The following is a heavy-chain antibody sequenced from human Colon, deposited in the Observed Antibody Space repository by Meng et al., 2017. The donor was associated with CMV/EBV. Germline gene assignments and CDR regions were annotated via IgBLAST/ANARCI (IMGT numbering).Heavy chain of an antibody. J-gene: IGHJ1*01. CDR2: VKRKTANP. CDR1: VYMLTRYN. Sequence: KASVYMLTRYNIKWGRQATGQWLEWMRYVKRKTANPTYVQGFKGRFVFSLDTSVSTAYLQISSLEAEDTAVYYCAAGSVAADGKGYWGQGTLVTVSS. V-gene: IGHV7-4-1*02. CDR3: AAGSVAADGKGY. D-gene: IGHD6-13*01.